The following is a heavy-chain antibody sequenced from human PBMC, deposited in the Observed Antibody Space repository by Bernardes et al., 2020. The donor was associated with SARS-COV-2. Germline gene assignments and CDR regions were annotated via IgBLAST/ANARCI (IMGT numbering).Heavy chain of an antibody. V-gene: IGHV4-39*01. J-gene: IGHJ6*02. CDR3: VGSSCGRDCYIGGLRSWDYGMDV. D-gene: IGHD2-21*02. CDR1: GASISSCNYY. CDR2: IYSSGSS. Sequence: SETLSLTCTVSGASISSCNYYWGWIRQPPGKGLEWIGSIYSSGSSYKNPSLQSRVTKSVDTSKNQFSLRLTSVTAADTAVYYCVGSSCGRDCYIGGLRSWDYGMDVWGQGTTVTVTS.